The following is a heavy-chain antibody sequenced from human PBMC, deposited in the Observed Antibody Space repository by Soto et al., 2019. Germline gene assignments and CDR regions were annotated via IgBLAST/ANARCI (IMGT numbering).Heavy chain of an antibody. J-gene: IGHJ6*02. CDR3: AKGVDDSGFAYYYYGMDV. V-gene: IGHV3-30*18. Sequence: QVQLAESGGGVVQPGRSLRLSCAASGFTFSIYGMHWVRQAPGKGLEWVAVISDDGNSKYYVDSVKGRFTISRDNSKNTLYLQMNSLRAEDTAVYYCAKGVDDSGFAYYYYGMDVWGQGTTVTVSS. CDR2: ISDDGNSK. CDR1: GFTFSIYG. D-gene: IGHD3-22*01.